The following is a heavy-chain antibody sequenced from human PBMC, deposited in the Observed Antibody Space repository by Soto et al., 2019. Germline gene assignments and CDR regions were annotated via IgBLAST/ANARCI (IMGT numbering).Heavy chain of an antibody. CDR2: IYYSGST. J-gene: IGHJ6*02. V-gene: IGHV4-59*01. CDR3: ARGGRRRYYDILTADYYYGMDV. Sequence: SETLSLTGTVSGGSISSYYWRWIRQPPGKGLEWIGYIYYSGSTNYNPSLKSRVTISVATSKNQFSLKLSSVTAADTAVYYCARGGRRRYYDILTADYYYGMDVWGQGTTVTVSS. CDR1: GGSISSYY. D-gene: IGHD3-9*01.